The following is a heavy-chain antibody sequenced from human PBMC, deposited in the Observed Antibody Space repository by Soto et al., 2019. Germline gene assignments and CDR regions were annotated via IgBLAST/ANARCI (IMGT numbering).Heavy chain of an antibody. CDR1: GGSISSGGYY. D-gene: IGHD3-10*01. CDR3: ARENFGELFPDY. CDR2: IYYSGST. V-gene: IGHV4-31*03. Sequence: PSETLSLTCTVSGGSISSGGYYWSWIRQHPGKGLEWIGYIYYSGSTYYNPSLKSRVTISVDMSKNQFSLKLSSVTAADTAVYYCARENFGELFPDYWGQGALVTVSS. J-gene: IGHJ4*02.